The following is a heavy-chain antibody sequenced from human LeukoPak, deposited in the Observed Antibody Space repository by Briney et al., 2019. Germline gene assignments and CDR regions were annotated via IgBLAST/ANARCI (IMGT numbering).Heavy chain of an antibody. V-gene: IGHV4-39*07. CDR3: ARNRLYGSGSGDFDY. CDR2: IDYSGST. D-gene: IGHD3-10*01. Sequence: SETLSLTCTVSGGSISSSSYYWGWIRQPPGKGLEWIGNIDYSGSTNYSPSLKSRVTISVDTSKNQFSLRLSSVTPADTAVYYCARNRLYGSGSGDFDYWGQGTLVTVSS. J-gene: IGHJ4*02. CDR1: GGSISSSSYY.